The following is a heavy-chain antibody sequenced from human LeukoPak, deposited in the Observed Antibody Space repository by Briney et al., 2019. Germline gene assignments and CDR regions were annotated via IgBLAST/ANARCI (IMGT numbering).Heavy chain of an antibody. V-gene: IGHV3-23*01. CDR2: ISGSGGST. D-gene: IGHD3-3*01. CDR3: VALVWPRTCDY. J-gene: IGHJ4*02. CDR1: GFTFSSYA. Sequence: GGSLRLSCAASGFTFSSYAMSWVRQAPGKGLEWVSAISGSGGSTYYADSVKGRFTISRDNSKNTLYLQMNSLRAEDTAVYYCVALVWPRTCDYWGQGTLVTVSS.